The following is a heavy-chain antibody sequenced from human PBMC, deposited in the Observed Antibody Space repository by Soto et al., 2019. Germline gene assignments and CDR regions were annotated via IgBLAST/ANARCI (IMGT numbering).Heavy chain of an antibody. D-gene: IGHD2-2*01. J-gene: IGHJ4*02. V-gene: IGHV5-51*07. CDR2: IYPGDSDT. CDR1: GYSFTNYW. Sequence: PGESLKISCKGSGYSFTNYWIGWVHQMPGKGLEWMGIIYPGDSDTRYSPSFQGQATISVDKSISTAYLQWSSLKASDTAIYYCARQYCVSTSCYAGVDYWGQGTLVTVSS. CDR3: ARQYCVSTSCYAGVDY.